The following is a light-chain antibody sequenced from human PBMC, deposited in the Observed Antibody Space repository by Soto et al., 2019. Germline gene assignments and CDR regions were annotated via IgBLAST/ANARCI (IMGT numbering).Light chain of an antibody. CDR2: DTK. CDR1: TGAVTSSHY. CDR3: LLSYSGARPVV. Sequence: QAVVTQEPSLTVSPGGTVTLTCGSSTGAVTSSHYPYWFQQKPGLAPRTLIYDTKNRHSWTPARFSGYLLGGKAALTLSGAQPDDESDYYCLLSYSGARPVVFGGGTKLTVL. V-gene: IGLV7-46*01. J-gene: IGLJ3*02.